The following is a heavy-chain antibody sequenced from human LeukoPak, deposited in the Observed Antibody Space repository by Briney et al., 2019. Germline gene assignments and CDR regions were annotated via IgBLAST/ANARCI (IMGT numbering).Heavy chain of an antibody. CDR1: GGSFSGYY. J-gene: IGHJ6*03. CDR2: INHSGST. V-gene: IGHV4-34*01. D-gene: IGHD3-10*01. Sequence: KPSETLSLTCAVYGGSFSGYYWSWIRQPPGKGLEWIGEINHSGSTNYNPSLKSRVTISVDTSKNQFSLKLSSVTAADTAVYYCARVEKERLLWFGECRNYYYYYVDVWGKGTTVTVSS. CDR3: ARVEKERLLWFGECRNYYYYYVDV.